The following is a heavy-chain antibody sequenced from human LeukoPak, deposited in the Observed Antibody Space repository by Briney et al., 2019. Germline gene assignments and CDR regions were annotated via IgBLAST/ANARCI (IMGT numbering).Heavy chain of an antibody. V-gene: IGHV5-51*01. CDR2: IYLCESDT. J-gene: IGHJ4*02. CDR1: GYSFTSYW. D-gene: IGHD3-3*01. Sequence: GESLKISCRGFGYSFTSYWIGWVRQMPGKGLEWMGIIYLCESDTRYSPSFQGQVTIPADKSFGTAYLQWSSLKVSDTAMYYCARPSAFLEWLDWGQGTLDTVSS. CDR3: ARPSAFLEWLD.